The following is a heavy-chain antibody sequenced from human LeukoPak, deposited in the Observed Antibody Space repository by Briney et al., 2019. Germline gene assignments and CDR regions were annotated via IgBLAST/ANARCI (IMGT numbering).Heavy chain of an antibody. D-gene: IGHD5-12*01. CDR2: TSESGGST. CDR3: AKDGTYWWLRGGFGY. V-gene: IGHV3-23*01. Sequence: PGGSQRLSCEASGFTFSSYAMGWVRQAPGKGLEWVSVTSESGGSTHYADSVKGRFTIYRDNSKNTLYLQMNSLRAEDTAVYYCAKDGTYWWLRGGFGYWGQGTLVTVSS. CDR1: GFTFSSYA. J-gene: IGHJ4*02.